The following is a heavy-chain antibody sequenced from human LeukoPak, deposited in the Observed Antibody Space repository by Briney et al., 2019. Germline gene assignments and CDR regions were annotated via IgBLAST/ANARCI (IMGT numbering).Heavy chain of an antibody. CDR3: AKDPLLWFGEYYFDY. J-gene: IGHJ4*02. CDR2: ISGSGGST. D-gene: IGHD3-10*01. CDR1: GFTFTNYW. Sequence: GSLRLSCAASGFTFTNYWMHWVRQAPGKGLEWVSAISGSGGSTYYADSVKGRFTISRDNSKNTLYLQMNSLRAEDTAVYYCAKDPLLWFGEYYFDYWGQGTLVTVSS. V-gene: IGHV3-23*01.